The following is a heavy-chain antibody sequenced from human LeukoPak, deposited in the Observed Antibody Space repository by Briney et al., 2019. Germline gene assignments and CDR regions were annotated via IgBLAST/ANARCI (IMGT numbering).Heavy chain of an antibody. CDR1: GFTFSSYS. V-gene: IGHV3-66*01. CDR2: IYSGGST. J-gene: IGHJ4*02. CDR3: AREVYSSGWSGLSFGYFDY. Sequence: GGSLRLSCAASGFTFSSYSMNWVRQAPGKGLEWVSVIYSGGSTYYADSVKGRFTISRDNSKNTLYLQMNSLRAEDTAVYYCAREVYSSGWSGLSFGYFDYWGQGTLVTVSS. D-gene: IGHD6-19*01.